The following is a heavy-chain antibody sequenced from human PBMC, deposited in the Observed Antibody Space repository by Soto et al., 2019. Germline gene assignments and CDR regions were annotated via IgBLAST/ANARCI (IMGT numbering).Heavy chain of an antibody. V-gene: IGHV4-30-2*01. J-gene: IGHJ5*02. CDR2: IYHSGST. CDR1: GGSISSGGYS. D-gene: IGHD2-15*01. CDR3: ARGYCSGGSCRRNWFDP. Sequence: SETLSLTCAVSGGSISSGGYSWSWIRQPPGKGLEWIGYIYHSGSTYYNPSLKSRVTISVDRSKNQFSLKLSSVTAADTAVYYCARGYCSGGSCRRNWFDPWGQGTLVTVSS.